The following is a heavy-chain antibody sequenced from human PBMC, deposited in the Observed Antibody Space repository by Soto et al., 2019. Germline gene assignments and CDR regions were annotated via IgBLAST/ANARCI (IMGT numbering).Heavy chain of an antibody. CDR2: ISAAGDP. CDR3: ARTDRDFYGLDV. J-gene: IGHJ6*02. CDR1: GFTFRNYD. V-gene: IGHV3-13*05. Sequence: EVQLVESGGGLVQPGGSLRLSCEASGFTFRNYDMHWVRQGTGKGLEWVSGISAAGDPDYADSVEGRFTISRENAQNSFFLQLNSLRVGDTAVYYCARTDRDFYGLDVSGQGTKVIVSS.